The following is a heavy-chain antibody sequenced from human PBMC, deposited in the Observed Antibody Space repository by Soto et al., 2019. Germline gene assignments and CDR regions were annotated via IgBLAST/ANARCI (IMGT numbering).Heavy chain of an antibody. CDR2: INAGNGNT. CDR1: GYTFTSYA. D-gene: IGHD1-26*01. V-gene: IGHV1-3*01. J-gene: IGHJ4*02. CDR3: ARARREWELPLDFYY. Sequence: ASVKVSCKASGYTFTSYAMHWVRQAPGQRLEWMGWINAGNGNTKYSQKFQGRVTITRDTSASTAYMELSSLRSEDTAVYYCARARREWELPLDFYYWGQGTLVTVSS.